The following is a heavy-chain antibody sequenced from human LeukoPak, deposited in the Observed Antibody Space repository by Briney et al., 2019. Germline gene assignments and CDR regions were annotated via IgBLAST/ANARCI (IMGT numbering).Heavy chain of an antibody. Sequence: ASVKVSCKVSGYTLTELSMHWVRQAPGKGLEWMGGFDPEDGETIYAQKFQGRVTMTEDTSTDTAYMELSSLRSEDTAVYYRATDRSRGSRFLEWCFDYWGQGTLVTVSS. CDR1: GYTLTELS. V-gene: IGHV1-24*01. J-gene: IGHJ4*02. D-gene: IGHD3-3*01. CDR2: FDPEDGET. CDR3: ATDRSRGSRFLEWCFDY.